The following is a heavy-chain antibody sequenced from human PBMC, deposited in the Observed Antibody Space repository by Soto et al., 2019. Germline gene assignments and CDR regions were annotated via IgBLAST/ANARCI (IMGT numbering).Heavy chain of an antibody. V-gene: IGHV3-30*18. CDR2: ISYDGSNK. CDR1: GFTFSSYG. CDR3: AKDKGYRYGDYLPNFDY. D-gene: IGHD4-17*01. Sequence: QVQLVESGGGVVQPGRSLRLSCAASGFTFSSYGMHWVRQAPGKGLEWVAVISYDGSNKYYADSVKGRFTISRDNSKNXXYLKMNSLRAEDTAVYYCAKDKGYRYGDYLPNFDYWGQGTLVTVSS. J-gene: IGHJ4*02.